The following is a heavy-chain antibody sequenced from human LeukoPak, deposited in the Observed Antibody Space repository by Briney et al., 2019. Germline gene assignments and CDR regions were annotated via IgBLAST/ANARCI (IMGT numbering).Heavy chain of an antibody. CDR3: ARLDRRPYFYGSGSYGFDY. Sequence: PSETLSLTCTVSGGSISGYYWSWFRQPPGKRLEWIGYIFYTGNTNYNPSLKTRVTISTDTSKNQFSLKLNSVTAADMAVYYCARLDRRPYFYGSGSYGFDYWGQGTLVTVSS. J-gene: IGHJ4*02. CDR2: IFYTGNT. V-gene: IGHV4-59*12. CDR1: GGSISGYY. D-gene: IGHD3-10*01.